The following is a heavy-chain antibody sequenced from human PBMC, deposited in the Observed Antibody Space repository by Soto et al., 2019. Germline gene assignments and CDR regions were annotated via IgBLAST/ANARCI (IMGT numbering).Heavy chain of an antibody. CDR2: ISYDGSNI. D-gene: IGHD3-9*01. Sequence: QVQLVESGGGVVQPGRSLRLSCAASGFTFSSYGMHWVRKAPGKGLEWVAVISYDGSNIYYADSVKGRFTISRDNCKNTLYLQMNSLRAEDTAVYYCAKVHRPTYYDILTGYYGYFDYWGQGTLVTVSS. V-gene: IGHV3-30*18. CDR1: GFTFSSYG. J-gene: IGHJ4*02. CDR3: AKVHRPTYYDILTGYYGYFDY.